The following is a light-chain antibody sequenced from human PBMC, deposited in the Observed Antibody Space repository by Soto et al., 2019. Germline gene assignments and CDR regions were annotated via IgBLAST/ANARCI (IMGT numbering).Light chain of an antibody. Sequence: EIVMTQSPATLSVSPGVRATLSCRASQSISGELAWYQQKPGQPPRLLIYGASTRATGVPARFTGSGSGSEFTLTISGLQSEDFAVYYCQQGHNWPLTFGQGTRLE. CDR1: QSISGE. V-gene: IGKV3-15*01. J-gene: IGKJ2*01. CDR3: QQGHNWPLT. CDR2: GAS.